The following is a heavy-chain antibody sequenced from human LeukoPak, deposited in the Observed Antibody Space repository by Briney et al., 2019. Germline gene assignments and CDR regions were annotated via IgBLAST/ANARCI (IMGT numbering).Heavy chain of an antibody. CDR2: ISYDGSYK. CDR3: AKDEAVATTTPPDS. V-gene: IGHV3-30*18. D-gene: IGHD5-12*01. Sequence: GRSLRLSCAASGFTLRGYGTPWVRQAPGKGLEWVALISYDGSYKYYADSVKGRLTISRDNSKNTLYLQMNSLRAEDTAVYYCAKDEAVATTTPPDSWGQGTLVTVSS. J-gene: IGHJ4*02. CDR1: GFTLRGYG.